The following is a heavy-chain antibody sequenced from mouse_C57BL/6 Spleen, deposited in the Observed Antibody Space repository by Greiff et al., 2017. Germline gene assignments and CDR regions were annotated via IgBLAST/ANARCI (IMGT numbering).Heavy chain of an antibody. CDR1: GYTFTSYW. D-gene: IGHD3-2*02. CDR2: IHPGSGST. J-gene: IGHJ4*01. Sequence: QVQLQQPGAELVKPGASVKLSCKASGYTFTSYWMTWVKQRPGQGLEWIGVIHPGSGSTNYNEKFKSKATLTVDNSSSTAYMQLSSLPSEDAEVYYCASDSSDYGGTMDYWGQGTSVTVSS. V-gene: IGHV1-64*01. CDR3: ASDSSDYGGTMDY.